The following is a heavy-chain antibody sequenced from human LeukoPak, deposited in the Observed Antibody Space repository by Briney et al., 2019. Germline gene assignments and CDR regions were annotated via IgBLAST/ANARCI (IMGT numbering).Heavy chain of an antibody. CDR1: GFTFSDFW. CDR2: IKEDGTEK. D-gene: IGHD2-21*02. J-gene: IGHJ4*02. V-gene: IGHV3-7*01. CDR3: ARSAVRGLPVLGY. Sequence: GGSLRLSCAGSGFTFSDFWMTWVRQTPGKGLEWVANIKEDGTEKNLVDSVKGRFTISRDNSKNTLYLQMNSLRAEDTAVYYCARSAVRGLPVLGYWGQGTLVTVSS.